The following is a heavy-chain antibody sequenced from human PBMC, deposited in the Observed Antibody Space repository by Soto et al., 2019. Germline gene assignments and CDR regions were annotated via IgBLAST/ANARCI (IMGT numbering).Heavy chain of an antibody. D-gene: IGHD3-10*01. V-gene: IGHV3-9*01. CDR1: GFTFDDYA. CDR3: AKGWFGELPQGAFDI. Sequence: EVQLVESGGGLVQPGRSLRLSCAASGFTFDDYAMHWVRQAPGKGLEWVSGISWYSGSIGYADSVKGRFTISRDNAKNSLYLQMNSLRAEDTALYYCAKGWFGELPQGAFDIWGQGTMVTVSS. J-gene: IGHJ3*02. CDR2: ISWYSGSI.